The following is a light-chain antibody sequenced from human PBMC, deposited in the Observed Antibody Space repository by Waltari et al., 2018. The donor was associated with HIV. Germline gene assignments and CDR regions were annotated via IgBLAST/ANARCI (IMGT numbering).Light chain of an antibody. CDR2: YDS. V-gene: IGLV3-21*04. CDR1: YIGSKN. J-gene: IGLJ2*01. Sequence: SYVLTQTPSVSLAPGKTARITCGGNYIGSKNVHWYQQKPGQAPVLVIYYDSDRPSGIPELFSGSNSGNTATLTISRVEAGDEADYYCQIWDSSLDHVLFGGGTKLTVL. CDR3: QIWDSSLDHVL.